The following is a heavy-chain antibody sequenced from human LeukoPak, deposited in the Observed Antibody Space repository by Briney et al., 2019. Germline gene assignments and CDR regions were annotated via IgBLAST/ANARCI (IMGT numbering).Heavy chain of an antibody. Sequence: GGSLRLSCAASGFTFSSYEMNWVRQAPGKGLEWVSYISSSGSTIYYADSVKGRFTISRDNAKNSLYLQMNSLRAEDTAVYYCARDLIPGGSYSRPYYFDYWGQGTLVTVSS. J-gene: IGHJ4*02. CDR1: GFTFSSYE. V-gene: IGHV3-48*03. CDR2: ISSSGSTI. D-gene: IGHD1-26*01. CDR3: ARDLIPGGSYSRPYYFDY.